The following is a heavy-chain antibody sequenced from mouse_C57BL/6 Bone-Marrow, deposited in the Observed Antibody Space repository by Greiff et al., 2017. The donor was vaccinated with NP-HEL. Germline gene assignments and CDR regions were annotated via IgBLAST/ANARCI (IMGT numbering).Heavy chain of an antibody. D-gene: IGHD3-2*02. Sequence: EVKLVESGGGLVQPGGSLKLSCAASGFTFSDYYMYWVRQTPEKRLEWVAYISNGGGSTYYPDTVKGRFTISRDNAKNTLYLQMSRLKSEDTAMYYCARPSNAHSSGYVAYWGQGTLVTVSA. J-gene: IGHJ3*01. CDR2: ISNGGGST. CDR3: ARPSNAHSSGYVAY. CDR1: GFTFSDYY. V-gene: IGHV5-12*01.